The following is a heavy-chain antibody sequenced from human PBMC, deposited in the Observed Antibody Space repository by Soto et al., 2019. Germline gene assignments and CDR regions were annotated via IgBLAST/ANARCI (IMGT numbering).Heavy chain of an antibody. CDR3: AKGRSYYYYYGVDV. CDR1: GFTFSSCA. Sequence: GGSLRLSCAASGFTFSSCAMGWVRQAPGKGLEWVSDIIDSGGSTYYADSVKGRFTISRDNSKSTLYLQMNSLRAEDTALYYCAKGRSYYYYYGVDVWVQGTTDTVSS. J-gene: IGHJ6*02. CDR2: IIDSGGST. V-gene: IGHV3-23*01.